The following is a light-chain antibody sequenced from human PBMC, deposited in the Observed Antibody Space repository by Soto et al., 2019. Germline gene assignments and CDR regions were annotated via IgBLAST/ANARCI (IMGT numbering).Light chain of an antibody. Sequence: DIQMTQSPSSLSASVGDRVTITCRASQSINSFLNWYQQKPGRAPKLLIYDASNLETGVPSRFSGSGSGTDFTFTISSLQPEDIATYYCQQYDNLLTFGGGTKVDIK. V-gene: IGKV1-33*01. CDR1: QSINSF. CDR2: DAS. CDR3: QQYDNLLT. J-gene: IGKJ4*01.